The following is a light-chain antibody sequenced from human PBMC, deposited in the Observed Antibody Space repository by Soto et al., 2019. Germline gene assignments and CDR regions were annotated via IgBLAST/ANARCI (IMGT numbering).Light chain of an antibody. CDR3: QQCRNWPYT. CDR2: GAS. J-gene: IGKJ2*01. CDR1: QSVSSD. V-gene: IGKV3-15*01. Sequence: ETVMTQSPGTLSVSVGDRVTLSCRASQSVSSDLAWYQQKSGQAPRLLVFGASTRATGIPARFSGSGTGTEFTLTISSLQSEDFGVYYCQQCRNWPYTFGQGTKLEIK.